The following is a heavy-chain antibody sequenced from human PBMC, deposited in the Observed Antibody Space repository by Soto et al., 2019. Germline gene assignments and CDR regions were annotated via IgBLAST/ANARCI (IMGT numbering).Heavy chain of an antibody. CDR3: AKVPYYDFWSGPAPGWFDP. V-gene: IGHV3-23*01. CDR2: ISGSGGST. D-gene: IGHD3-3*01. CDR1: GFTFSSYA. Sequence: GGSLRLSCAASGFTFSSYAMSWVRQAPGKGLEWVSAISGSGGSTYYADSVKGRFTISRDNSKNTLYLQMNSLRAEDTAVYYCAKVPYYDFWSGPAPGWFDPWGQGTPVTVSP. J-gene: IGHJ5*02.